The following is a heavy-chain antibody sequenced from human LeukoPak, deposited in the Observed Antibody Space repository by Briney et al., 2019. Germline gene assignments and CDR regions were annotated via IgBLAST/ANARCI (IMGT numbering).Heavy chain of an antibody. CDR1: GVSISSYH. D-gene: IGHD5-18*01. CDR2: VHTSGTT. CDR3: ARDGLYSYGYSYFDY. V-gene: IGHV4-4*07. J-gene: IGHJ4*02. Sequence: SETLSLTCTVSGVSISSYHWSWIRQLAGKGLEWIGRVHTSGTTNYNPSLKSRVTMSVDTSKNQLSLMLTSVTAADTAVYYCARDGLYSYGYSYFDYWGQGTLVTVSS.